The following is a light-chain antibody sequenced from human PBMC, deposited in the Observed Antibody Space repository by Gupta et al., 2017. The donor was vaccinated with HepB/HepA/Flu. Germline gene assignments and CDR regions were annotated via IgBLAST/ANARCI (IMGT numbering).Light chain of an antibody. CDR1: QSVRSSY. CDR3: QQYGSSPYT. Sequence: EIVLTQSPGTLSLSPGERATLSRRASQSVRSSYLAWYQQKPGQAPRLLIYGASSRATGIPDRFSGSGSGTDFTLTISRLEPEDFAVYYCQQYGSSPYTFGQGTKLEIK. CDR2: GAS. J-gene: IGKJ2*01. V-gene: IGKV3-20*01.